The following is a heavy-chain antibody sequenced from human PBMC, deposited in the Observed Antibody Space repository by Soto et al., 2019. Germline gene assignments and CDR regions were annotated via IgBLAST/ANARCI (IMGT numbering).Heavy chain of an antibody. J-gene: IGHJ3*02. CDR3: ARLLLSLVPGDAFDI. D-gene: IGHD3-10*01. CDR2: INAGNGNT. V-gene: IGHV1-3*05. Sequence: QVQLVQSGAEEKKPGASVKVSCKASGYTFTSYAMHWVRQAPGQRLEWMGWINAGNGNTKYSQKFQGRVTITRDTSASTAYMELSSLRSEDTAVYYCARLLLSLVPGDAFDIWGQGTMVTVSS. CDR1: GYTFTSYA.